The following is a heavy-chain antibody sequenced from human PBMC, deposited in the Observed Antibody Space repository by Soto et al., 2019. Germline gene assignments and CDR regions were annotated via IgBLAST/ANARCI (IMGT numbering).Heavy chain of an antibody. CDR2: IKQDGSEK. CDR1: GFTVSNNY. V-gene: IGHV3-7*04. Sequence: EVQLVESGGGLIQPGGSLRLSCAASGFTVSNNYMTWVRQAPGKGLEWVANIKQDGSEKYYVDSVKGRFTISRDNAKNSLYLQMNSLRVEDTAVYYCARDTSSGCDYWGQGTLVTVSS. D-gene: IGHD6-19*01. CDR3: ARDTSSGCDY. J-gene: IGHJ4*02.